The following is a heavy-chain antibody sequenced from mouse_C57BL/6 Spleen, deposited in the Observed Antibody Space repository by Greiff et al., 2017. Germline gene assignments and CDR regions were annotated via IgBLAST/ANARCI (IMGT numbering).Heavy chain of an antibody. D-gene: IGHD2-4*01. CDR2: IWRGGST. Sequence: VQLQQSGPGLVQPSQSLSITCTVSGFSLTSYGVHWVRQSPGKGLEWLGVIWRGGSTDYNAAFMSRLSITKDNSKSQVFFKMNSLQADDTAIYYCAKRGGDYDGDAMDYWGQGTSVTVSS. V-gene: IGHV2-5*01. CDR3: AKRGGDYDGDAMDY. CDR1: GFSLTSYG. J-gene: IGHJ4*01.